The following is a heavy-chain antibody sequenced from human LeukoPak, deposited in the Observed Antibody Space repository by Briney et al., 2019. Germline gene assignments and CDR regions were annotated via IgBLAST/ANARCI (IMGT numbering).Heavy chain of an antibody. D-gene: IGHD2-21*01. J-gene: IGHJ4*02. CDR2: IYHGGST. V-gene: IGHV4-31*03. CDR3: ARDQYCGGDCYYFDY. CDR1: GGSISSGGYY. Sequence: SQTLSLTCTVSGGSISSGGYYWTWIRQHPGKGLEWLGFIYHGGSTYYNPSLKSRLTMSVDTSKNQFSLKLTSVTAADTAVYYCARDQYCGGDCYYFDYWGQGTLVTVSS.